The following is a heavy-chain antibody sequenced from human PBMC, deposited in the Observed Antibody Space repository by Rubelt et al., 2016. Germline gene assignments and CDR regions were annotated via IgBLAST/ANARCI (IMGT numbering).Heavy chain of an antibody. CDR3: ARHKVTIFTSPFDY. V-gene: IGHV4-39*01. D-gene: IGHD5-18*01. CDR1: GGSITSDSHY. CDR2: ITHSGIT. Sequence: QLQLHESGPGLVKPSETLSLICSVSGGSITSDSHYWSWVRQPPGKGLEWIGEITHSGITDYNPSLKRRSTITVDTSKNQYSPKLSPVTAAETAVYYCARHKVTIFTSPFDYWGQGTLVTVSS. J-gene: IGHJ4*02.